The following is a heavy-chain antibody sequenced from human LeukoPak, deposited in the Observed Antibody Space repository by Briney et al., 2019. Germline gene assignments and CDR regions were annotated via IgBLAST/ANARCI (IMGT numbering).Heavy chain of an antibody. CDR3: VRLRRSSATGGYYYYYDY. CDR1: GFTLSSFS. Sequence: RRSLRLSCGASGFTLSSFSMNRGRQAPGQGLEWVSSITPTSSYIYYAASVRGRFTISRDNAKNSLFLQMDSLSAEDTAVYYCVRLRRSSATGGYYYYYDYWGQGILVTVSS. D-gene: IGHD3-22*01. CDR2: ITPTSSYI. J-gene: IGHJ4*02. V-gene: IGHV3-21*01.